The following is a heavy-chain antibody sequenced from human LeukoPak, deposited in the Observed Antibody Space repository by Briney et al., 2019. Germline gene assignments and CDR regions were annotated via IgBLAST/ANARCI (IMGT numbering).Heavy chain of an antibody. CDR2: ISGSGGST. D-gene: IGHD3-22*01. CDR1: GFTFSSYA. Sequence: PGGSLRLSCAASGFTFSSYAMSWVRQAPGKGLEWVSAISGSGGSTYYADSVKGRFTISRDNSKNTLYLQMNSLRPEDTAVYYCAKNYCDSSGSQYYFDYWGQGTLVTVSS. V-gene: IGHV3-23*01. J-gene: IGHJ4*02. CDR3: AKNYCDSSGSQYYFDY.